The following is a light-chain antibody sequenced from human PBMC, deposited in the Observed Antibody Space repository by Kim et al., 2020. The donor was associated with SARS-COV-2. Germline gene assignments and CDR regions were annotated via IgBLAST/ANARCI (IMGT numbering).Light chain of an antibody. CDR3: QAWDSSTVV. CDR1: KWGDKD. Sequence: VSPGQAASIPCSGDKWGDKDAGWYQQKPGQSPVLVIYQDSKRPSGIPERFSGSNSGNTATLTISGTQAMDEADYYCQAWDSSTVVFGGGTQLTVL. J-gene: IGLJ2*01. V-gene: IGLV3-1*01. CDR2: QDS.